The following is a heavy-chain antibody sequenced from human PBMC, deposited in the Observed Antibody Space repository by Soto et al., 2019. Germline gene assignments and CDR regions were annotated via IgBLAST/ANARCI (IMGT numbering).Heavy chain of an antibody. D-gene: IGHD2-15*01. CDR1: GGTLSSYT. V-gene: IGHV1-69*02. J-gene: IGHJ4*02. Sequence: QVQLVQSGAEVKKPGSSVKVSCQASGGTLSSYTISWVRQAPGQGLEWMGRIIPIVRIANYAQKFQGRVTITADKSTRTAYMELSSLRYEETAVDYCASEKVICSGGSCYSDYWGQGTLVTVSS. CDR3: ASEKVICSGGSCYSDY. CDR2: IIPIVRIA.